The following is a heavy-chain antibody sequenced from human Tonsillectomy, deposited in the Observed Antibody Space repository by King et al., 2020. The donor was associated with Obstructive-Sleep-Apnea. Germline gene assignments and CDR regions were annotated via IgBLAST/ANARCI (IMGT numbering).Heavy chain of an antibody. CDR1: GFTFDEYA. J-gene: IGHJ4*02. CDR3: TRGVGRPLGAVDY. D-gene: IGHD1-26*01. CDR2: ISWNGGYS. Sequence: VQLVESGGGFVQPGRSLRLACAASGFTFDEYAIHWVRQAPGKGLEWVSGISWNGGYSDYADSVKGRFTISRDNTKNSLFLEMNSLRVEDTAFYYCTRGVGRPLGAVDYWGQGTLVAVSS. V-gene: IGHV3-9*01.